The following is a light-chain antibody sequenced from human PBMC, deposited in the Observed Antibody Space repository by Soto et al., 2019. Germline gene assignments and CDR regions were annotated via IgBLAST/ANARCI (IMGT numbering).Light chain of an antibody. CDR1: QSVSSXY. Sequence: EIVLTQSPGTLSLSPGERATLSCRASQSVSSXYLDWYQQQPGQAPRLLIYGASSRATGIPDRFSGSGSGTDFTLTISRLEPEDFAVYYCQQYGSSPYTFGQGTKLEIK. CDR3: QQYGSSPYT. V-gene: IGKV3-20*01. J-gene: IGKJ2*01. CDR2: GAS.